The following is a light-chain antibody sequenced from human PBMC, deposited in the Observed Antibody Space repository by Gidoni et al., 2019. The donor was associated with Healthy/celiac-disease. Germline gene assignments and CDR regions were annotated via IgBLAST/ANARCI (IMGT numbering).Light chain of an antibody. Sequence: SYDLTHPPPVSVSPGQTASITCSGAKLGDKYACWYQQKPGQSPVLVIHQDSKRPSGIPERFSGSNSGNTATLTISGTQAMDEADYYCQAWDSSTNVVFGGGTKLTVL. CDR2: QDS. CDR1: KLGDKY. J-gene: IGLJ2*01. CDR3: QAWDSSTNVV. V-gene: IGLV3-1*01.